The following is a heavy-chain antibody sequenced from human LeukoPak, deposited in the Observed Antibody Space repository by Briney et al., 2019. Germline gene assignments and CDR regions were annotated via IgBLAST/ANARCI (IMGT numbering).Heavy chain of an antibody. J-gene: IGHJ6*02. V-gene: IGHV4-59*12. CDR3: ARDPYSFLEWLPHPYYYYGMDV. Sequence: SETLSLTCTVSGGSISSYYWSWIRQPPGKGLEWIGYIYYSGSTNYNPSLKSRVTISVDTSKNQFSLKVSSVTAADTAVYYCARDPYSFLEWLPHPYYYYGMDVWGQGTTVTVSS. CDR1: GGSISSYY. CDR2: IYYSGST. D-gene: IGHD3-3*01.